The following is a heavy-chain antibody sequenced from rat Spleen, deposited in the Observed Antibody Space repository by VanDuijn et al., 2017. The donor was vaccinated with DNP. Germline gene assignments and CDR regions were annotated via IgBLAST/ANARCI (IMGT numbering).Heavy chain of an antibody. V-gene: IGHV2S63*01. CDR1: EFSLTDYS. D-gene: IGHD1-11*01. J-gene: IGHJ3*01. Sequence: EVQLKESGPGLVQPSQTLSLTCTVSEFSLTDYSIHWVRQPPGKGLEWMGVMWSGGTTAYNSALKSRLSISRDTSKNQVLLKMNSLQTEDTATYYCAREDLFNYAFAYWGQGTLVTVSS. CDR2: MWSGGTT. CDR3: AREDLFNYAFAY.